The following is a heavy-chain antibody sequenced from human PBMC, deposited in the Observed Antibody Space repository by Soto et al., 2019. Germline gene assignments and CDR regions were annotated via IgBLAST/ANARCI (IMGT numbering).Heavy chain of an antibody. V-gene: IGHV1-3*01. CDR2: INAGNGNT. CDR1: GYTFTSYA. Sequence: QVPLVQSGAEVKKPGASVKVSCKASGYTFTSYAMHWVRQAPGQRLEWMGWINAGNGNTKYSQKFQGRVTITRDTSASTAYMELSSLRSEDTAVYYCARDMYSSRYNNWFDPWGQGTLVTVSS. CDR3: ARDMYSSRYNNWFDP. J-gene: IGHJ5*02. D-gene: IGHD6-13*01.